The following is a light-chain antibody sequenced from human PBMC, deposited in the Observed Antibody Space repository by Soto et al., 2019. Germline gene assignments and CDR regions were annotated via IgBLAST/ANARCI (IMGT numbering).Light chain of an antibody. CDR3: SSYAGSNIHYV. CDR2: EVS. CDR1: SNDIGGYNY. Sequence: QSALTQPPSASGSPGQSVTISCTGTSNDIGGYNYVSWYQQHPGKAPKLMIYEVSKRPSGVPDRFSGSKSGSTASLTVSGLQAEDEADYYCSSYAGSNIHYVFGTGTQLTVL. V-gene: IGLV2-8*01. J-gene: IGLJ1*01.